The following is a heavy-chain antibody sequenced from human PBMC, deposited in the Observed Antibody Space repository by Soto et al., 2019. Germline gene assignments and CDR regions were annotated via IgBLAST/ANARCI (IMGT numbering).Heavy chain of an antibody. D-gene: IGHD3-22*01. CDR2: ISYNGDT. CDR3: ARANRPITMTYLNWFDP. CDR1: GGSFSTFY. Sequence: SETLSLTCTFSGGSFSTFYWSWIRQSPGTGLEWIGYISYNGDTNYNPSLKSRATISIDRSKNRFSLNLNSVTAADTAVYYCARANRPITMTYLNWFDPWGQGTLVTVSS. J-gene: IGHJ5*02. V-gene: IGHV4-59*12.